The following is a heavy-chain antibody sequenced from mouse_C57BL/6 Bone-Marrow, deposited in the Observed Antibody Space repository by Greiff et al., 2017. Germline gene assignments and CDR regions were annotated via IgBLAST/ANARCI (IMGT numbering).Heavy chain of an antibody. CDR3: ARALRRPFAY. D-gene: IGHD2-12*01. CDR2: INPNNGGT. J-gene: IGHJ3*01. Sequence: VQLQQSGPELVKPGASVKISCKASGYTFTDYYMNWVKQSHGKSLEWIGDINPNNGGTSYNQKFKGKATLTVDKSSSTAYMELRSLTSEDSAVYYCARALRRPFAYWGQGTLVTVSA. V-gene: IGHV1-26*01. CDR1: GYTFTDYY.